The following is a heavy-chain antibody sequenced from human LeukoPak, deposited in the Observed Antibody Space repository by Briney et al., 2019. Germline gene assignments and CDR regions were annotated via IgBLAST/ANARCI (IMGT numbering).Heavy chain of an antibody. J-gene: IGHJ5*02. D-gene: IGHD3-3*01. V-gene: IGHV3-30*02. CDR2: IRYDGSNK. CDR1: GFTFSSYG. CDR3: AKEYPYYDFWSGYPRP. Sequence: PGGSLRLSCAASGFTFSSYGMHWVRQAPGKGLEWVAFIRYDGSNKYYADSVKGRFTISRDNSKNTLYLQMNSLRAEDTAVYYCAKEYPYYDFWSGYPRPWGQGTLVTVSS.